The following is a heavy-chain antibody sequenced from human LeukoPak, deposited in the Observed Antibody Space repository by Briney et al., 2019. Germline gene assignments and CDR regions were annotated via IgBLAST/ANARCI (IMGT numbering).Heavy chain of an antibody. CDR2: IYYSGST. CDR3: ASHSGSYSEYFQH. D-gene: IGHD1-26*01. CDR1: GGSISSYY. J-gene: IGHJ1*01. Sequence: SETLSLTCTVSGGSISSYYWSWIRQPPGKGLEWIGYIYYSGSTNYNPSLKSRVTISVDTSKNQFSRKLSSVTAADTAVYYCASHSGSYSEYFQHWGQGTLVTVSS. V-gene: IGHV4-59*08.